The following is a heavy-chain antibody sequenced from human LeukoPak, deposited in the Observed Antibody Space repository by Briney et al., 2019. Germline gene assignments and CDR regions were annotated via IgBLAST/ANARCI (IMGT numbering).Heavy chain of an antibody. V-gene: IGHV1-8*01. CDR2: MNPNSGNT. D-gene: IGHD6-19*01. Sequence: ASVKVSCKASGYTFTSCDINWVRQATGQGLEWMGWMNPNSGNTGYGQSFQGRITATRDISIGTAYMELSNLTSEDTAIYYCTRGSSGRRDNWGQGTLVTVSA. CDR3: TRGSSGRRDN. CDR1: GYTFTSCD. J-gene: IGHJ4*02.